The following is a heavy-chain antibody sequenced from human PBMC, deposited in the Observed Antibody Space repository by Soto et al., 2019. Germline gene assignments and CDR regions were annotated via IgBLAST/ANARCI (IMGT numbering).Heavy chain of an antibody. J-gene: IGHJ4*02. D-gene: IGHD6-19*01. CDR2: IYSGGST. V-gene: IGHV3-53*04. CDR1: GLSFSSYA. Sequence: PGGSLRLSCAVSGLSFSSYAMTWVRQSPGKGLEWVSVIYSGGSTYYADSVKGRFTISRHNSKNTLYLQMNSLRAEDTAVYYCARARYSSGWSPSDYWGQGTLVTVSS. CDR3: ARARYSSGWSPSDY.